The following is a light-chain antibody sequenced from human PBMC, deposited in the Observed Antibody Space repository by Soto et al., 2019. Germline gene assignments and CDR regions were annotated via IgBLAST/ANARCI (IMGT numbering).Light chain of an antibody. CDR3: GTWDSSLSVG. CDR2: DNN. Sequence: SVLTQPPSVSAAPGQKVTISCSGSSSNIGNNYVSWYQQLPGTAPKLLIYDNNKRPSGIPDRFSGSKSGTSATLGITGLQTGDEADYYCGTWDSSLSVGFGGGTQLTVL. CDR1: SSNIGNNY. V-gene: IGLV1-51*01. J-gene: IGLJ2*01.